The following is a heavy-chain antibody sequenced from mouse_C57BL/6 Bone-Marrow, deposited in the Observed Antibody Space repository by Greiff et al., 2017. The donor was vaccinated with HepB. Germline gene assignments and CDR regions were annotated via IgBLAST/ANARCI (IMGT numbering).Heavy chain of an antibody. CDR3: ARQAY. J-gene: IGHJ3*01. CDR1: GFTFSSYG. V-gene: IGHV5-6*01. CDR2: ISSGGSYT. Sequence: EVNVVESGGDLVKPGGSLKLSCAASGFTFSSYGMSWVRQTPDKRLEWVATISSGGSYTYYPDSVKGRFTISRYNAKNTLYLQMSSLKSEDTAMYYCARQAYWGQGTLVTVSA.